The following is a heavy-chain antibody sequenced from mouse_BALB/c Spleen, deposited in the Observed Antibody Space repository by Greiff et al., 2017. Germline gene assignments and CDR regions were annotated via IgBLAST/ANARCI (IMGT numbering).Heavy chain of an antibody. CDR1: GFTFTDYY. V-gene: IGHV7-3*02. J-gene: IGHJ1*01. Sequence: EVHLVESGGGLVQPGGSLRLSCATSGFTFTDYYMSWVRQPPGKALEWLGFIRNKANGYTTEYSASVKGRFTISRDNSQSILYLQMNTLRAEDSATYYCARDLHGYFDVWGAGTTVTVSS. CDR2: IRNKANGYTT. CDR3: ARDLHGYFDV.